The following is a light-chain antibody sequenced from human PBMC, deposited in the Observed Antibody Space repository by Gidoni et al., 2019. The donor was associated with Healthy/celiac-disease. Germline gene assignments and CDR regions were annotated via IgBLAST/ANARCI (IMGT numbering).Light chain of an antibody. Sequence: DIVLTHSLGTLPLSPGERATLSCRASQSVSRSYVAWYQQKPGQAPRLLIHGASSRATGIADRCSGSWSGKDFTLTSSRLEHEYVAEYYWQHYGSSPMWTFGQGTKVEIK. CDR3: QHYGSSPMWT. CDR2: GAS. CDR1: QSVSRSY. J-gene: IGKJ1*01. V-gene: IGKV3-20*01.